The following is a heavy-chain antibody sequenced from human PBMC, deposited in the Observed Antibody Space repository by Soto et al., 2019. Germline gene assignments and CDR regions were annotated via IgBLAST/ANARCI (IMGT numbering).Heavy chain of an antibody. CDR3: ASPYCSSTSCYSGSQFDY. D-gene: IGHD2-2*02. CDR2: IIPIFGTA. CDR1: GGTFSSYA. V-gene: IGHV1-69*13. Sequence: SVKVSCRASGGTFSSYAISWVRQAPGQGLEWMGGIIPIFGTANYAQKFQGRVAITADESTSTAYMELSSLRSEDTAVYYCASPYCSSTSCYSGSQFDYWGQGTLVTVSS. J-gene: IGHJ4*02.